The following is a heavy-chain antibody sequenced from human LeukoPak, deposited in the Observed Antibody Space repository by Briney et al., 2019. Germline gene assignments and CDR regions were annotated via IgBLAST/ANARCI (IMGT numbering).Heavy chain of an antibody. D-gene: IGHD5-12*01. CDR2: ISGSGDST. CDR3: ARGSRAIVATKFARGRYMDV. J-gene: IGHJ6*03. Sequence: GGSLRLSCVASGFTLRSYVMNWVRQTPGKGLEWVSSISGSGDSTFYADSVKGRFSISRDNSKNTLYLQMNSLRTEDTAVYYCARGSRAIVATKFARGRYMDVWGKGTTVTVSS. V-gene: IGHV3-23*01. CDR1: GFTLRSYV.